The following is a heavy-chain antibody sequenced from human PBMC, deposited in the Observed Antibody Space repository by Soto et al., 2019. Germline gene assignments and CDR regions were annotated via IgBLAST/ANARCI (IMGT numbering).Heavy chain of an antibody. CDR1: GFTFSNYP. CDR2: ISYDGTNK. Sequence: QVQLVESRGGVVQPGRSLRLSCVASGFTFSNYPMHWVRQAPGKGLEWVALISYDGTNKYHADSVKGRLTISRDNSKNSLYLQMDSLRAEDTAVYYCARAPIRKRRRTYFDYWGQGTLVTVSS. J-gene: IGHJ4*02. CDR3: ARAPIRKRRRTYFDY. V-gene: IGHV3-30-3*01. D-gene: IGHD1-1*01.